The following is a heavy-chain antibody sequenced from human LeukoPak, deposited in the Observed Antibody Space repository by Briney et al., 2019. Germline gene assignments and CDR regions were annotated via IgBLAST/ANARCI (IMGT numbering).Heavy chain of an antibody. Sequence: SVKVSCKASGGTFSSYAISWVRQAPGQGLEWMGGIIPIFGTANYAQKFQGRVTITADESTSTAYMELSSLRSEDTAVYYCAREGSSITMVQGVLRPKYDAFDIWGQGTMVTVFS. D-gene: IGHD3-10*01. J-gene: IGHJ3*02. CDR2: IIPIFGTA. V-gene: IGHV1-69*01. CDR3: AREGSSITMVQGVLRPKYDAFDI. CDR1: GGTFSSYA.